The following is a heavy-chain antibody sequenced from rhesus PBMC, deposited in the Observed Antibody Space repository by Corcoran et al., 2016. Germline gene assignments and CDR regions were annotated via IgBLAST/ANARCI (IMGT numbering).Heavy chain of an antibody. Sequence: QVQLQESGPGLVKPSETLSLTCAVSGGSISDSYYWSWIRQPPGKGLEWIGYIYGRCGTTYYNPPLKSQITISMDTSKDQFSLKLSSGTAADTAVYYCASPAGGSGWEYFDYWGQGVLVTVSS. CDR1: GGSISDSYY. J-gene: IGHJ4*01. V-gene: IGHV4-106*01. CDR2: IYGRCGTT. CDR3: ASPAGGSGWEYFDY. D-gene: IGHD6-31*01.